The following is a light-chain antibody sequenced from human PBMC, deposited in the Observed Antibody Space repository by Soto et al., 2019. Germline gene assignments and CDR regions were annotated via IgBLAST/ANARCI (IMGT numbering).Light chain of an antibody. CDR2: EVS. V-gene: IGLV2-14*03. J-gene: IGLJ1*01. CDR3: RSYSSSSTRV. CDR1: SSDVGAYDY. Sequence: QSALTQPASVSGSPGQSIAISCIGTSSDVGAYDYVSWYQQHPDRAPKLMIYEVSNRPSGVSNRFSGSKSVNTATLTISGLQAEDEADYYCRSYSSSSTRVFGTGTRSPS.